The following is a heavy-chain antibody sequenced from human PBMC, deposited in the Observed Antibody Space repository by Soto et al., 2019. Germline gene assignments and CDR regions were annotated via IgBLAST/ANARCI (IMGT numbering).Heavy chain of an antibody. D-gene: IGHD3-3*01. CDR1: GFTFSSYG. CDR3: AKPSYDYWSGYYHPFDY. Sequence: QVQLVESGGGVVQPGRSQRLSCTASGFTFSSYGMHWVRQAPGKGLEWVAFIWHDGSNSYYVDSVKGRFTISRDNSKNTLYPQMNSLRAEDTAVYYCAKPSYDYWSGYYHPFDYWGQGTLVTVSS. CDR2: IWHDGSNS. V-gene: IGHV3-33*06. J-gene: IGHJ4*02.